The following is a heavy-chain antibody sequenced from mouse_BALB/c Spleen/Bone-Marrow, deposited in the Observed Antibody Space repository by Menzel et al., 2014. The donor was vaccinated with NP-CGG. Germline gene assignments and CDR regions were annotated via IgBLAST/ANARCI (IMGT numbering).Heavy chain of an antibody. CDR3: AGSYYGSTFDY. CDR2: INSYGGST. D-gene: IGHD1-1*01. V-gene: IGHV5-6-2*01. CDR1: GFTFXSYY. Sequence: EVKLMESGGGLVKLGGSLKLSCAASGFTFXSYYMSWVRQTPEKRLELVAAINSYGGSTYYPDTVKGRFTISRDNAKNTLYLQMSSLKSEDTALYYCAGSYYGSTFDYWGQGTTLTVSS. J-gene: IGHJ2*01.